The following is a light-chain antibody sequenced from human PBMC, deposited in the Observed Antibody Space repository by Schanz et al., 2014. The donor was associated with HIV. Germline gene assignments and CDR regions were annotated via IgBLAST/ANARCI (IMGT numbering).Light chain of an antibody. V-gene: IGLV2-14*03. CDR2: DVT. Sequence: QSALTQPATVSGSPGQSITVSCTGTNSDIGGHDYVSWYQQHPDKAPKLMIYDVTNRPSGVSNRFSGSKSGNTASLTISGLQAEDEADYFCSSYTSSLTRVFGTGTKLTVL. CDR3: SSYTSSLTRV. J-gene: IGLJ1*01. CDR1: NSDIGGHDY.